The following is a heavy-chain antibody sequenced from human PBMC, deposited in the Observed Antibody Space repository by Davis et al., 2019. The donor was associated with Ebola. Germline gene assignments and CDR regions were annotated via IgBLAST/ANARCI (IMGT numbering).Heavy chain of an antibody. J-gene: IGHJ4*02. Sequence: GSLRLSCTVSGGSISSSSYYWGWIRQPPGKGLEWIGSIYYSGSTYYNPSLKSRVTISVDTSKNQFSLKLSSVTAADTAVYYCARHIFRGVVAARFDYWGQGTLVTVSS. CDR1: GGSISSSSYY. V-gene: IGHV4-39*01. CDR3: ARHIFRGVVAARFDY. D-gene: IGHD2-15*01. CDR2: IYYSGST.